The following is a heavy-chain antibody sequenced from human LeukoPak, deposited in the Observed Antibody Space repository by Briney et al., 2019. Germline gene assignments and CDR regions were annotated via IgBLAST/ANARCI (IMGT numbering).Heavy chain of an antibody. Sequence: GGSLRLSCAASGFTFSSYGMHWVRQAPGKGLEWVAVISYDGSNKYYADSEKGRFTISRDNSKNTLYLQMNSLRAEDTAVYYCAKLSGRAVAGTLGYWGQGTLVTVSS. CDR2: ISYDGSNK. CDR3: AKLSGRAVAGTLGY. D-gene: IGHD6-19*01. CDR1: GFTFSSYG. V-gene: IGHV3-30*18. J-gene: IGHJ4*02.